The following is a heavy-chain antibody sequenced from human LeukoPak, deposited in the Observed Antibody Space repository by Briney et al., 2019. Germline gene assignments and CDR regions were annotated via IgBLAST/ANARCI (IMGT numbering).Heavy chain of an antibody. D-gene: IGHD3-16*02. CDR2: INPSGGST. CDR3: ARGQPESEYYDYVWGSYRENWFDP. J-gene: IGHJ5*02. Sequence: ASVKVSCKASGYTFTSYYMHWVRQAPGQGLEWMGIINPSGGSTSYAQKFQGRVTMTRDTSTSTVYMELSSLRSEDTAVYYCARGQPESEYYDYVWGSYRENWFDPWGQGTLVTVSS. CDR1: GYTFTSYY. V-gene: IGHV1-46*01.